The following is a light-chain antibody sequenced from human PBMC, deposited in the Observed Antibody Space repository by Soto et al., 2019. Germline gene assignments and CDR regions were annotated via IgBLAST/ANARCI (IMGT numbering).Light chain of an antibody. CDR1: SSDVGGYNY. V-gene: IGLV2-14*01. Sequence: QSVLTQPASVSGSPGQSLTISCTGTSSDVGGYNYVSWYQQHPGKAPKLMIYDVSNRPSGVSNRFSGSKSGNTASLTISGLQVEDEADYYCSSYTSSSPYVFGTGTKVTVL. J-gene: IGLJ1*01. CDR2: DVS. CDR3: SSYTSSSPYV.